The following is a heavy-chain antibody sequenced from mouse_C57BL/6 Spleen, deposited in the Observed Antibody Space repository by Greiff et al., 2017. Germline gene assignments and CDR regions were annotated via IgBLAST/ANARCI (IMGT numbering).Heavy chain of an antibody. CDR3: ARRGNYYSSSPLDY. CDR1: GYAFTNYL. CDR2: INPGSGGT. V-gene: IGHV1-54*01. Sequence: QVQLKESGAELVRPGTSVKVSCKASGYAFTNYLIEWVKQRPGQGLEWIGVINPGSGGTNYTEKFKGKATLTADKSSSTAYMQLSSLTSEDSAVYFCARRGNYYSSSPLDYWGQGTTLTVSS. D-gene: IGHD1-1*01. J-gene: IGHJ2*01.